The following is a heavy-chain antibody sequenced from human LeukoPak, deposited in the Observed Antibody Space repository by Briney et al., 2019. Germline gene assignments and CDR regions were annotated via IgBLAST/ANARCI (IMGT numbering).Heavy chain of an antibody. CDR2: IYYSGST. Sequence: SETLSLTCTVSGGSIRSSNYYWGWIRQPPGNGLEWIGSIYYSGSTYYNPSLKSRVTISVDTAKNQFSLNLSSVTAADTAVYYCARDLYSSRTNDAFVIWGQGTMVTVSS. CDR3: ARDLYSSRTNDAFVI. J-gene: IGHJ3*02. CDR1: GGSIRSSNYY. V-gene: IGHV4-39*07. D-gene: IGHD6-13*01.